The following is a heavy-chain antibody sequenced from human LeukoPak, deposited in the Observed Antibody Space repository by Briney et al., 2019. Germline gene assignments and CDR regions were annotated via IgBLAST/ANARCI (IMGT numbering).Heavy chain of an antibody. Sequence: GASVKVSCKASGGTFSSYAISWVRQAPGQGLEWMGGIIPIFGTANYAQKFQGRVAITTDESTSTAYMELSSLRSEDTAVYYCARDRGTSSSWYYYMDAWGKGTTVTVSS. CDR1: GGTFSSYA. CDR3: ARDRGTSSSWYYYMDA. J-gene: IGHJ6*03. D-gene: IGHD1-1*01. V-gene: IGHV1-69*05. CDR2: IIPIFGTA.